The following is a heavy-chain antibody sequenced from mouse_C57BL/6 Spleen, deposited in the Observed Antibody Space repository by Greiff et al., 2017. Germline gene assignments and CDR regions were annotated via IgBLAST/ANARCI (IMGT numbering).Heavy chain of an antibody. D-gene: IGHD2-5*01. V-gene: IGHV8-12*01. Sequence: QVQLKESGPGILQSSQTLSLTCSFSGFSLSTSGMGVSWIRQPSGKGLEWLAHIYWDDDKRYNPTRKSRLTISKDTSRNQVFLKITSVDTADTATYYCARNYSNYAMGYWGQGTSVTVST. CDR1: GFSLSTSGMG. CDR2: IYWDDDK. J-gene: IGHJ4*01. CDR3: ARNYSNYAMGY.